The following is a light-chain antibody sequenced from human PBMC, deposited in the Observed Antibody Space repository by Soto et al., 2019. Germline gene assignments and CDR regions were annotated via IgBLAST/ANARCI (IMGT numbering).Light chain of an antibody. Sequence: QSVLTQPASVSGSPGQSITISCTGTSSDVCGYNYVSWYQQHPGKAPKLMIYDVSNRPSGVSNRFSGSKSGNTASLTISGLQAEDEADYYCSSYTSSSTLYVVFGGGTKVTVL. V-gene: IGLV2-14*01. CDR2: DVS. J-gene: IGLJ2*01. CDR1: SSDVCGYNY. CDR3: SSYTSSSTLYVV.